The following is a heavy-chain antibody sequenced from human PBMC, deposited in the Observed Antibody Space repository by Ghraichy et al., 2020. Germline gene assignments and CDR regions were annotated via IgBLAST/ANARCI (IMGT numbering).Heavy chain of an antibody. D-gene: IGHD2-15*01. J-gene: IGHJ6*02. CDR1: GYTLTELS. V-gene: IGHV1-24*01. CDR2: FDPEDGET. CDR3: ATYGSGLFENYYYGVDV. Sequence: ASVKVSCKVSGYTLTELSMHWVRQAPGKGLEWMGGFDPEDGETIYAQKFQGRVTMTEDTSTDTAYMELSSLRSEDTAVYYCATYGSGLFENYYYGVDVWGHGTTVTVSS.